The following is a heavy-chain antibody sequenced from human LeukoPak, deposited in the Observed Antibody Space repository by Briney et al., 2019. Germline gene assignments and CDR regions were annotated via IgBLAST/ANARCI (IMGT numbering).Heavy chain of an antibody. J-gene: IGHJ4*02. Sequence: GGSLRLSCAASGFTFSSYSMNWIRQAPGKGLEWVSSVSGSGEFIYYGDSVKGRVTISRDNGKNSLYLQMNSVRPEDMAVYYCARDDSHGYHFFDSWGRGTLVTVSS. CDR1: GFTFSSYS. CDR3: ARDDSHGYHFFDS. CDR2: VSGSGEFI. D-gene: IGHD3-22*01. V-gene: IGHV3-21*01.